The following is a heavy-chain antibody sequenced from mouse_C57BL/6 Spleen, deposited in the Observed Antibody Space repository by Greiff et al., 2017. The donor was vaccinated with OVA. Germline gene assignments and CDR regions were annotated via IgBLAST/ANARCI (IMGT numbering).Heavy chain of an antibody. CDR3: AGSGYFDV. V-gene: IGHV3-6*01. CDR2: ISYDGSN. Sequence: EVQLVESGPGLVKPSQSLSLTCSVTGYSITSGYYWNWIRQFPGNKREWMGYISYDGSNNYNPSLKNRISTTRDTSKNQCFLKLNSVTTEDAATYYCAGSGYFDVWGTGTTVTVSS. D-gene: IGHD1-1*01. J-gene: IGHJ1*03. CDR1: GYSITSGYY.